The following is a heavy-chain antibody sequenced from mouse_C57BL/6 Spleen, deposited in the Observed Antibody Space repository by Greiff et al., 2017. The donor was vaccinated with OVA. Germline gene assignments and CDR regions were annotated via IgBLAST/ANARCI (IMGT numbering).Heavy chain of an antibody. CDR3: ARSLLHTRYCDV. D-gene: IGHD2-3*01. V-gene: IGHV1-55*01. J-gene: IGHJ1*03. Sequence: QVQLQQPGAELVKPGASVKMSCKASGYTFTSYWITWVKQRPGQGLEWIGDIYPGSGSTNYNEKFKSKATLTVDTSSSTAYMQLSSLTSEDSAVYYCARSLLHTRYCDVWGTGTTVTVSS. CDR2: IYPGSGST. CDR1: GYTFTSYW.